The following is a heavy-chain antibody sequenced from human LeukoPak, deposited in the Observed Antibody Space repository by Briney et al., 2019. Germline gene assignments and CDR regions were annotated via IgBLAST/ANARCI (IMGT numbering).Heavy chain of an antibody. D-gene: IGHD4-17*01. CDR1: GFTFSSYG. CDR2: IWYDGSNK. J-gene: IGHJ4*02. Sequence: GGSLRLSCAASGFTFSSYGMHWVRQAPGKGLEWVAVIWYDGSNKYYADSVKGRFTISRDNSKNTLYLQMNSLRAEDTAIYYCAKDFLRDAPKTTSFDDWGQGTLVTVSP. V-gene: IGHV3-33*06. CDR3: AKDFLRDAPKTTSFDD.